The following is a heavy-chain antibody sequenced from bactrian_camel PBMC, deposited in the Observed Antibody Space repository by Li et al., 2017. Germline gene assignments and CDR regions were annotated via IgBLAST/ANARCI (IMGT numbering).Heavy chain of an antibody. CDR3: AADPNFPWSGDSCRDRADWAISGGNY. D-gene: IGHD6*01. CDR1: GYGWQYNSYC. V-gene: IGHV3S1*01. J-gene: IGHJ4*01. Sequence: HVQLVESGGGSVQAGRFLRLSCVGSGYGWQYNSYCLGWFRQAPGKEREGVAAISPGSGRRYYGDSVKGRFTISSDNAKDTLYLQMDSLNPEDTAMYYCAADPNFPWSGDSCRDRADWAISGGNYWGQGTQVTVS. CDR2: ISPGSGRR.